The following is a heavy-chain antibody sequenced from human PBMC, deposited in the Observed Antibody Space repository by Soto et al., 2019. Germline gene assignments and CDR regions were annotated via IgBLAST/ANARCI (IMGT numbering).Heavy chain of an antibody. CDR2: IGLSGGST. CDR1: GFTFANYA. J-gene: IGHJ4*02. CDR3: AKGYSSSRNFDY. V-gene: IGHV3-23*01. D-gene: IGHD6-13*01. Sequence: PGGSLRLSCAASGFTFANYAMSWVRQAPGKGLEWVSGIGLSGGSTYYADSVKGRFTISRDNSKNTLYLQMNSLRAEDTAVYYCAKGYSSSRNFDYWGQGTLVTVSS.